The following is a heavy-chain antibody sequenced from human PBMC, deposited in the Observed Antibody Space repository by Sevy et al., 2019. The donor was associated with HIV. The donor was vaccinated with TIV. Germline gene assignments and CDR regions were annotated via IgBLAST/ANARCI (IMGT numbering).Heavy chain of an antibody. V-gene: IGHV3-23*01. D-gene: IGHD2-15*01. CDR3: ATPWGVAALVDY. CDR1: GFTFSGYA. CDR2: IGSDGENI. Sequence: GGSLRLSCAASGFTFSGYAMSWVRQAPRKGLEWVSVIGSDGENIYYAYSVKGRFTISRDNSKNTVYLQMHSLRADDTAVYYCATPWGVAALVDYWGQGTQVTVSS. J-gene: IGHJ4*02.